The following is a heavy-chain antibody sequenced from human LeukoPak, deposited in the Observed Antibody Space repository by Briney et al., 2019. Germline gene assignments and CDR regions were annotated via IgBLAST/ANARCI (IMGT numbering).Heavy chain of an antibody. CDR1: GFTFNKYS. D-gene: IGHD2-15*01. J-gene: IGHJ4*02. CDR2: ISSSSSTT. Sequence: GGSLRLSCAASGFTFNKYSMNWVRQAPGKGLEWVSYISSSSSTTYFADSVKGRFTISRDNDKNSLYVQMNSLRDEDTAVYYCVRGGGFCSGGTCFNFDYWGQGTLVTVSS. V-gene: IGHV3-48*02. CDR3: VRGGGFCSGGTCFNFDY.